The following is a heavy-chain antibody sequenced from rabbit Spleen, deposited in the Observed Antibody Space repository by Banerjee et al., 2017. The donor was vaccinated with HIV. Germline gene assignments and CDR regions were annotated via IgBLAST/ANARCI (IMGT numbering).Heavy chain of an antibody. J-gene: IGHJ4*01. CDR1: GFSFSSSYW. D-gene: IGHD2-1*01. Sequence: QEQLEESGGDLVKPEGSLTLTCTASGFSFSSSYWLCWVRQAPGKGLEWVACIYTGSSDNTYYASWAKGRFTISKTSSTTVTLQMTSLTVADTATYFCATDLAGVIHYWNLWGPGTLVTVS. CDR3: ATDLAGVIHYWNL. V-gene: IGHV1S45*01. CDR2: IYTGSSDNT.